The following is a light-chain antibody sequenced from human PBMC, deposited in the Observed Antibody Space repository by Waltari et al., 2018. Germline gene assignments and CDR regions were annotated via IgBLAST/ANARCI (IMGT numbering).Light chain of an antibody. J-gene: IGLJ2*01. CDR2: EVS. CDR1: SNDVGGYNY. Sequence: QSALTQPPSASGSPGQSVTIPCTGTSNDVGGYNYLSWYQRHPGKAPKLMIYEVSKRPSGVPDRFSGSKSGYAASLTVSGLQAEDEADYFCSSYAGSNNVVFGGGTKLTVL. V-gene: IGLV2-8*01. CDR3: SSYAGSNNVV.